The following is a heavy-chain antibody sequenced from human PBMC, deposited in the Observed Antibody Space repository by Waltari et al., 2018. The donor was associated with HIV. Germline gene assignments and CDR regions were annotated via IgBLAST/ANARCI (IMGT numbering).Heavy chain of an antibody. D-gene: IGHD3-3*01. CDR1: GFTFSSYA. Sequence: QVQLVESGGGVVQPGRSLRLSCAASGFTFSSYAMPWVRQAPGKGLEWVAVISYDGSNKYYADSVKGRFTISRDNSKNTLYLQMNSLRAEDTAVYYCARDGTIFGVAPRGMEVWGQGTTVTVSS. J-gene: IGHJ6*02. CDR2: ISYDGSNK. CDR3: ARDGTIFGVAPRGMEV. V-gene: IGHV3-30-3*01.